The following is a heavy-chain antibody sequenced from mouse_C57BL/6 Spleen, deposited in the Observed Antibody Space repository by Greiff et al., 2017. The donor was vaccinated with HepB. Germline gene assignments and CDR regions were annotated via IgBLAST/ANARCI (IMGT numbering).Heavy chain of an antibody. Sequence: VHVKQSGAELVKPGASVKLSCTASGFNIKDYYMHWVKQRTEQGLEWIGRIDPDDGETKYAPKFQGKATITADTSSNTAYLQLSSLTSEDTAVYDCARERNYYGNQGYFDVWGTGTTVTVSS. D-gene: IGHD2-1*01. CDR2: IDPDDGET. J-gene: IGHJ1*03. V-gene: IGHV14-2*01. CDR1: GFNIKDYY. CDR3: ARERNYYGNQGYFDV.